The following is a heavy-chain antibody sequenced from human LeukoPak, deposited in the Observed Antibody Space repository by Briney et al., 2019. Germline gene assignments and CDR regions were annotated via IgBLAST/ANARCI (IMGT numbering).Heavy chain of an antibody. CDR2: IIPIFGTA. D-gene: IGHD6-13*01. Sequence: SVKVSCKASGGTFSSYAISWVRQAPGQGLEWMGGIIPIFGTANYVQKFQGRVTITADESTSTAYMELSSLRSEDTAVYYCARIPRRRIAAADGWFDPWGQGTLVTVSS. CDR1: GGTFSSYA. J-gene: IGHJ5*02. V-gene: IGHV1-69*13. CDR3: ARIPRRRIAAADGWFDP.